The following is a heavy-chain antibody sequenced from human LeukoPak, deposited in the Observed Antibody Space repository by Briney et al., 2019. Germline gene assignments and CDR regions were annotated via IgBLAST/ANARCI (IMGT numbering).Heavy chain of an antibody. CDR2: IYYSGST. V-gene: IGHV4-39*01. CDR3: ARRYCSGGSCYSDNWFDP. J-gene: IGHJ5*02. D-gene: IGHD2-15*01. CDR1: GGSISSSSYY. Sequence: SETLSLTCTVSGGSISSSSYYWGWIRQPPGKGLEWIGSIYYSGSTYYNPSLKSRVTISVDTSKNQFSLKLSSVTAADTAVYYCARRYCSGGSCYSDNWFDPWGQGTLDTVSS.